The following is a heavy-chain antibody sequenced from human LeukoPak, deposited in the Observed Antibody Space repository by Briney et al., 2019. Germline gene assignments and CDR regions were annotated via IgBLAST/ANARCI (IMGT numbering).Heavy chain of an antibody. CDR1: GGSISSTTYY. V-gene: IGHV4-39*01. Sequence: PSETLSLTCTVSGGSISSTTYYWGWIRQPPGKGLEWIGSIHYSGHILYNPSLKSRVTISVDTSKNQFSLKLTSVTAADTAVHYCARWPRAAIVDTGGVDIWGQGIMVTVSS. D-gene: IGHD2-8*02. CDR2: IHYSGHI. CDR3: ARWPRAAIVDTGGVDI. J-gene: IGHJ3*02.